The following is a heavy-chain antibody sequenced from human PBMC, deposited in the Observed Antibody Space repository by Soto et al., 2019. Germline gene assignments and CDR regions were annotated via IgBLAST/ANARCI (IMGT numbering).Heavy chain of an antibody. CDR1: GCTFSSYS. CDR3: ARVRGHNGMDV. J-gene: IGHJ6*02. Sequence: SLKVSCKSSGCTFSSYSISWVRQAPGQGLEWMGGIIPIFGTANYAQKFQGRVTITADESTSTAYMELSSLRSEDTAVYYCARVRGHNGMDVWGQGTTVTVSS. CDR2: IIPIFGTA. V-gene: IGHV1-69*13. D-gene: IGHD2-21*01.